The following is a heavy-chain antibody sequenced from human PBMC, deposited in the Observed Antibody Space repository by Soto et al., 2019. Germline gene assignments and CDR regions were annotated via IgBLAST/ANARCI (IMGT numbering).Heavy chain of an antibody. V-gene: IGHV4-30-4*01. CDR3: ARDRSTSSYGMDV. Sequence: SETLSLTCTVSGGSISSGYYYWSWIRQPPGKGLEWIGYIYYSGSTYYNPSLKSRVTISVDTSKNQFSLKLSSVTAADTAVYYCARDRSTSSYGMDVWGQGTTVTVSS. CDR1: GGSISSGYYY. J-gene: IGHJ6*02. CDR2: IYYSGST. D-gene: IGHD2-2*01.